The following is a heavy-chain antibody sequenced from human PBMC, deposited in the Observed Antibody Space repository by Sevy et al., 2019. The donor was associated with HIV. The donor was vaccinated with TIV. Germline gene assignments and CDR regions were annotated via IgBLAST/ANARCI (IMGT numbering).Heavy chain of an antibody. V-gene: IGHV1-8*03. J-gene: IGHJ5*02. CDR2: MNPNSGNT. CDR1: GYTFTSYD. Sequence: ASVKVSCKASGYTFTSYDINWVRQATGQGLEWMGWMNPNSGNTGYAQKFQGRVTITRNTSISTAYMELGRLRSEDTAVYYCARGAAYGRYYGSGRSYWFDPWGQGTLVTVSS. D-gene: IGHD3-10*01. CDR3: ARGAAYGRYYGSGRSYWFDP.